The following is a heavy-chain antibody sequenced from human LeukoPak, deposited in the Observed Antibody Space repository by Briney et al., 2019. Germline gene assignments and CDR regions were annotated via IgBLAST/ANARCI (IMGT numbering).Heavy chain of an antibody. J-gene: IGHJ4*02. Sequence: PSETLSLTCTVSGGSISSYYWSWIRQPPGKGLEWIGYIYYSGSTHYNPSLKSRVTISVDTSKNQFSLKLSSVTAADTAVYYCARSPYSSGWYESFFDYWGQGTLVTVSS. V-gene: IGHV4-59*12. D-gene: IGHD6-19*01. CDR2: IYYSGST. CDR3: ARSPYSSGWYESFFDY. CDR1: GGSISSYY.